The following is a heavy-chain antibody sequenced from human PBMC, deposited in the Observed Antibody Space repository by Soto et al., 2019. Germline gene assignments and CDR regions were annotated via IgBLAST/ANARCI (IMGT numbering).Heavy chain of an antibody. Sequence: QAQLVESGGGLVKPGGSLRLSCAASGFTFSDYYMTWIRQAPGKGLEWVSDIRSSGNTTHYAESVKGRFTISSDNLSNSLSLQMTSLRAEGSAVYYCGGGKSFYVNGIRSRGLDVWGQGTTVTVS. J-gene: IGHJ6*02. V-gene: IGHV3-11*01. CDR2: IRSSGNTT. CDR1: GFTFSDYY. D-gene: IGHD2-8*01. CDR3: GGGKSFYVNGIRSRGLDV.